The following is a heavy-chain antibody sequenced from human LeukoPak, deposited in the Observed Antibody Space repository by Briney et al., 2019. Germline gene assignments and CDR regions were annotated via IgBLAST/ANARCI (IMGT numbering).Heavy chain of an antibody. CDR2: INHSGST. CDR3: AGRRGRYGEFDY. V-gene: IGHV4-34*01. D-gene: IGHD4-17*01. J-gene: IGHJ4*02. CDR1: GGSFSGYY. Sequence: SETLSLTCAVYGGSFSGYYWSWIRQPPGKGLEWIGEINHSGSTNYNPSLKSRVTISVDTSKNQFSLKLSSVTAADTAVYYCAGRRGRYGEFDYWGQGTLVTVS.